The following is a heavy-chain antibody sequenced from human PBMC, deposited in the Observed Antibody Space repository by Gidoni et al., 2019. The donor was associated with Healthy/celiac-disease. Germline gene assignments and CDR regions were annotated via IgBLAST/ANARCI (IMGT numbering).Heavy chain of an antibody. V-gene: IGHV1-2*02. CDR1: GYPFTGYY. D-gene: IGHD6-19*01. J-gene: IGHJ4*02. CDR3: ARDSSGWPEY. Sequence: QVQLVQSGAEVKKPGASVKVSCQASGYPFTGYYMPWWRQAPGQGLEWMGWSNPSSGGTNYAQKFQVRVTMTRDTSISTAYMELSRLRSDDTAVYYCARDSSGWPEYWGQGTLVTVSS. CDR2: SNPSSGGT.